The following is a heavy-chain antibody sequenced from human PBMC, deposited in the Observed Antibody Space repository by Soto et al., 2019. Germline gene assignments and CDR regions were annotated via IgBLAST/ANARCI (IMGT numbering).Heavy chain of an antibody. V-gene: IGHV1-69*01. CDR1: GGTFSSYA. CDR3: AINCLWDSSSSVDTDY. J-gene: IGHJ4*02. Sequence: QVQLVQSGAEVKKPGSSVKVSCKASGGTFSSYAISWVRQASGQGLEWMGGIIPIFGTANYAQKFQGRVTITADESTSTAYMELSSLRPDDTAVYYCAINCLWDSSSSVDTDYWGQGTLVTVSS. D-gene: IGHD6-6*01. CDR2: IIPIFGTA.